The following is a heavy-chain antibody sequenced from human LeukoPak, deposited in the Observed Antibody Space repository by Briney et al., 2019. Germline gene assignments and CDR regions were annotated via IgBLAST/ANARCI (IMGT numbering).Heavy chain of an antibody. D-gene: IGHD4-17*01. J-gene: IGHJ6*03. V-gene: IGHV3-53*01. Sequence: GGSLRLSCAASGFTVSSNYMSRVRQAPGKGLEWVSVIYSGGSTYYADSVKGRLTISRDNSKNTLYLQMNSLRAEDTAVYYCARTNYGEGMDVWGKGTTVTVSS. CDR1: GFTVSSNY. CDR2: IYSGGST. CDR3: ARTNYGEGMDV.